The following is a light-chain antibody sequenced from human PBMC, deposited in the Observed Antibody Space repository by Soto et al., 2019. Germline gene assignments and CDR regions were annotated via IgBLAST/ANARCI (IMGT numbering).Light chain of an antibody. CDR3: QQYYSSPTWT. CDR1: QSIFYSSNNKNY. CDR2: WAS. Sequence: DIVMTQSPDSLAVSLGERATINCKSSQSIFYSSNNKNYLAWFQQKPGQPPQLLIFWASTRESGVPDRFSGSGSETDFTLTISSLQAEDVAIYYCQQYYSSPTWTFGQGTKV. V-gene: IGKV4-1*01. J-gene: IGKJ1*01.